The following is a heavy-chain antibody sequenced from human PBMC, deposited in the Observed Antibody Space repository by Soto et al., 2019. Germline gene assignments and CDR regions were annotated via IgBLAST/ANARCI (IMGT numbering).Heavy chain of an antibody. Sequence: GGSLRLSCAGNGLTMSTYAMSWVRQAPGKGLEWVSTIAGVDIFYADSVQGRFTISIDNSKNLLFLQMHSLTADDTATYYCAKDHFKGNGIYDGFDVWGQGTTVPVSS. J-gene: IGHJ3*01. CDR2: IAGVDI. V-gene: IGHV3-23*01. CDR3: AKDHFKGNGIYDGFDV. D-gene: IGHD1-20*01. CDR1: GLTMSTYA.